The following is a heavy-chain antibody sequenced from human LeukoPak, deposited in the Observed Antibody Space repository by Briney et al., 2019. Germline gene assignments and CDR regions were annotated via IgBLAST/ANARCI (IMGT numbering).Heavy chain of an antibody. CDR2: IRSKANSYAT. CDR1: GFTFSGSA. V-gene: IGHV3-73*01. J-gene: IGHJ6*03. D-gene: IGHD3-3*01. Sequence: GGSLRLSCAAPGFTFSGSAMHWVRQASGKGLEWVGRIRSKANSYATAYAASVKGRFTISRDDSKNTAYLQMNSLKTEDTAVYYCTRHSDYDFWSGYYPRYYYYYYYMDVWGKGTTVTVSS. CDR3: TRHSDYDFWSGYYPRYYYYYYYMDV.